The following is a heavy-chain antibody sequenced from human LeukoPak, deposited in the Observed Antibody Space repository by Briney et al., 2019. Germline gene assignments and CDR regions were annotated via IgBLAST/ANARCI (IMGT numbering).Heavy chain of an antibody. CDR3: ARHADIAAYREGLDV. CDR1: GGSISGYF. Sequence: SETLSLTCTVSGGSISGYFWSWIRQPPGEGLEWIGYIYYRGNTIYNLSLKSLATISVDTSKNLFSLELTSVTAADTAVYYCARHADIAAYREGLDVWGKGTTVTVSS. CDR2: IYYRGNT. V-gene: IGHV4-59*01. D-gene: IGHD2-15*01. J-gene: IGHJ6*04.